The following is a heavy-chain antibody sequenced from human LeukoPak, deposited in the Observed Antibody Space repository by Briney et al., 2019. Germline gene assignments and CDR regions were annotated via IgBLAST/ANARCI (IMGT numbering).Heavy chain of an antibody. V-gene: IGHV1-24*01. CDR2: YNPEDGET. CDR1: GYTLTEVS. CDR3: ARGGSIWYSSSFSMDV. D-gene: IGHD6-13*01. J-gene: IGHJ6*03. Sequence: ASVKVSCKVSGYTLTEVSMHWVRQAPGKGLEWMGGYNPEDGETTYAQKFQGRLTMTEDTSADTVYMELSSLRSEDTAVYYCARGGSIWYSSSFSMDVWGKGTTVTVSS.